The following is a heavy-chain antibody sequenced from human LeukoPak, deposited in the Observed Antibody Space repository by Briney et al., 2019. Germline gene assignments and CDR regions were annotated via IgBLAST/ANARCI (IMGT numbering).Heavy chain of an antibody. J-gene: IGHJ4*02. CDR2: INTNTGNP. D-gene: IGHD1-26*01. CDR1: GYSFTNYK. Sequence: GASVKVSCKASGYSFTNYKIHWLRQAPGQGLQWMGWINTNTGNPTYAQDYTGRFVFSLDTSVSTTYLQISRLKAEDTAVYYCASGPSYSGSNEYFDSWGQGTLVTVSS. V-gene: IGHV7-4-1*02. CDR3: ASGPSYSGSNEYFDS.